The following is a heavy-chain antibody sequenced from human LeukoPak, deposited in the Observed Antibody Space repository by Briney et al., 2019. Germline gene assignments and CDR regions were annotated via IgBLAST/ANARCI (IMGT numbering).Heavy chain of an antibody. CDR2: INHSGST. CDR1: GGSFSGYY. V-gene: IGHV4-34*01. J-gene: IGHJ4*02. Sequence: SGTLSLTCAVYGGSFSGYYWSWIRQPPGKGLEWIGEINHSGSTNYNPSLKSRVTISVDTSKNQFSLKLSSVTAADTAVYYCARRGSSWYFDYWGQGTLVTVSS. CDR3: ARRGSSWYFDY. D-gene: IGHD6-13*01.